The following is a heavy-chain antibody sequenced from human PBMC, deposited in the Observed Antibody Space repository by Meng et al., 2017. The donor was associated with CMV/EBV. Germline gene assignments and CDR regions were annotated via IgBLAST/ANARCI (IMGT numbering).Heavy chain of an antibody. CDR3: AKALSGSYLGAFDI. D-gene: IGHD1-26*01. Sequence: SGITFSSYGMHWVRQAPGKGLEWVAFIRYDGSNKYYADSVKGRFTISRDNSKNTLYLQMNSLRAEDTAVYYCAKALSGSYLGAFDIWGQGTMVTVSS. CDR1: GITFSSYG. V-gene: IGHV3-30*02. CDR2: IRYDGSNK. J-gene: IGHJ3*02.